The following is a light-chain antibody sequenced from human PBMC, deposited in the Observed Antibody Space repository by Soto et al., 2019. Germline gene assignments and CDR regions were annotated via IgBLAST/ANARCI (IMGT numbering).Light chain of an antibody. CDR2: DAS. J-gene: IGKJ1*01. Sequence: GDRVTITCRASQSISSWLAWYQQKPGKAPKLLIYDASSLESGVPSRFSGSGSGTEFTLTISSMQPDDFATFYCQQYNGYSRTFGQGTKVDIK. CDR3: QQYNGYSRT. V-gene: IGKV1-5*01. CDR1: QSISSW.